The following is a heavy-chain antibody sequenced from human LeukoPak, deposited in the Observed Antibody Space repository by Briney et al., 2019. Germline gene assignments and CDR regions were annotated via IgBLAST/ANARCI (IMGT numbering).Heavy chain of an antibody. Sequence: ASVKVSCKASGYTFTGYYMHWVRQAPGQGLEWMGRINPNSGGTNYAQKFQGRVTMTRDTSISTAYMELSRLRSDDTAVYYCARLGSPTVTIGYYYYYGMDVWGQRTTVTVSS. CDR1: GYTFTGYY. J-gene: IGHJ6*02. D-gene: IGHD4-17*01. CDR3: ARLGSPTVTIGYYYYYGMDV. V-gene: IGHV1-2*06. CDR2: INPNSGGT.